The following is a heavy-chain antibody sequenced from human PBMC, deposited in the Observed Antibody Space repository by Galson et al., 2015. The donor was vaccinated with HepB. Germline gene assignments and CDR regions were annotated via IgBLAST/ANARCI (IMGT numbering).Heavy chain of an antibody. D-gene: IGHD4-23*01. CDR3: AREWDYGGTKNDDAFDI. CDR1: GGSISSGGYY. Sequence: LSLTCTVSGGSISSGGYYWSWIRQHPGKGLEWIGYIYYSGSTYYNPSLKSRVTISVDTSKNQFSLKLSSVTAADTAVYYCAREWDYGGTKNDDAFDIWGQGTMVTVSS. J-gene: IGHJ3*02. CDR2: IYYSGST. V-gene: IGHV4-31*03.